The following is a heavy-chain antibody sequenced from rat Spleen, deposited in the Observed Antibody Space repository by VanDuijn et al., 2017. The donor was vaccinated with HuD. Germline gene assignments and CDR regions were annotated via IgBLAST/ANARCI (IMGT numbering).Heavy chain of an antibody. CDR3: TRGEEAIGGY. CDR2: ISYGDSSGHSST. V-gene: IGHV5-7*01. CDR1: GFTFSDYN. D-gene: IGHD1-11*01. J-gene: IGHJ2*01. Sequence: EVQLVESGGGLVQPGRSLKLSCAASGFTFSDYNMAWVRQAPKKGLEWVATISYGDSSGHSSTYYRDSVKGRFTISRDNAQNTLYLQMNSLRSEDTATYYCTRGEEAIGGYWGQGVMVTVSS.